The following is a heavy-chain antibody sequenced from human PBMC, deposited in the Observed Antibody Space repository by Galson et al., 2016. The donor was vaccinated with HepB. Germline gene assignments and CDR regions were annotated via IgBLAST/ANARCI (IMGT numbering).Heavy chain of an antibody. V-gene: IGHV4-30-4*01. CDR3: ARGSAFGGVDN. D-gene: IGHD3-16*01. CDR2: ISYSGST. J-gene: IGHJ4*02. Sequence: GKGLEWLGYISYSGSTYHSPSLKSRVTISVDTSKNQFSLKLNSVTAADTAVYYCARGSAFGGVDNWGQGTLVTVSS.